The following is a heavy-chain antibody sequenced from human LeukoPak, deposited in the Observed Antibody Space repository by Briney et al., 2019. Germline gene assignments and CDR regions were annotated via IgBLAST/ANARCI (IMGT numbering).Heavy chain of an antibody. Sequence: SETLSLTCTVSGGSISSYYWSWVRQPAGKGLEWIGRIYTSGSTNYNPSLKSRVTISVDKSKNQFSLKLSSVTAADTAVYYCARDDIVFLEGPRGWFDPWGQGTLVTVSS. D-gene: IGHD3-3*01. CDR2: IYTSGST. CDR3: ARDDIVFLEGPRGWFDP. J-gene: IGHJ5*02. V-gene: IGHV4-4*07. CDR1: GGSISSYY.